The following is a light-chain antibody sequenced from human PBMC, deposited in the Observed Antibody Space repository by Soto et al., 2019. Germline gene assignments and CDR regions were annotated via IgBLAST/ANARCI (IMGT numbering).Light chain of an antibody. CDR2: GAS. J-gene: IGKJ4*01. V-gene: IGKV1-39*01. CDR3: QQSYSNSLT. Sequence: DIQMTQSPSSLSASVGETVIISCRASETITRYLNWYQSKPGKAPRLLISGASSLQSGVPSRFSGSYSGTDFTLTINSLQPEDFATYYCQQSYSNSLTFGGGTKVDIK. CDR1: ETITRY.